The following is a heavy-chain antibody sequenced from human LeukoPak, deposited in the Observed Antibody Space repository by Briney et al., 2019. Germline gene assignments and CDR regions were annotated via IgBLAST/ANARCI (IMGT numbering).Heavy chain of an antibody. J-gene: IGHJ6*03. CDR2: IYYSGST. CDR3: ARYTYGDYGIHYYYMDV. D-gene: IGHD4-17*01. Sequence: SETLSLTCTVSGGSISSYYWSWIRQPPGKGLEWIGYIYYSGSTNYNPSLKSRVTISVDTSKNQFSLKLSSVTAADTAVYTCARYTYGDYGIHYYYMDVWGKGTTVTVSS. V-gene: IGHV4-59*08. CDR1: GGSISSYY.